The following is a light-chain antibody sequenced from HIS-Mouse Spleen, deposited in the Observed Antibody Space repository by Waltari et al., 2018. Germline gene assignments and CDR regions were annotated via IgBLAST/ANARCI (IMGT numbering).Light chain of an antibody. CDR2: AAS. J-gene: IGKJ2*01. CDR1: QGISSY. V-gene: IGKV1-8*01. Sequence: AIRMTQSQSPFSASTGERVTSTCRASQGISSYLAWYQQKPGKAPKLLIYAASTLQSGVPARFSGSGSGTDFTLTSSCLQSEDFATYYCQQYYSYPYTFGQGTKLEIK. CDR3: QQYYSYPYT.